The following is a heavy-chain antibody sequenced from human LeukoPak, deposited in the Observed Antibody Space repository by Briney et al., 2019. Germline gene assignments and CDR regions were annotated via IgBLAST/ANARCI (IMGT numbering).Heavy chain of an antibody. J-gene: IGHJ5*02. CDR3: ARGVGSSWFDP. Sequence: ASVKVSCKASGYTFIVYNIHWVRQAPGHGLEWMGWMNPNSGDTNNAQKFQGRITMTRDTSISTAYMELSSLRFDDTAVYYCARGVGSSWFDPWGQGTLVTVSS. CDR2: MNPNSGDT. V-gene: IGHV1-2*02. CDR1: GYTFIVYN. D-gene: IGHD2-2*01.